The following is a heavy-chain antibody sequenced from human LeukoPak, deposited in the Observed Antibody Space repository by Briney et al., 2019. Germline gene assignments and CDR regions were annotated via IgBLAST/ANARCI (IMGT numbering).Heavy chain of an antibody. D-gene: IGHD3-9*01. V-gene: IGHV4-59*01. Sequence: SETLSLTCTVSGGSISSYYWSWIRQPPGKGLEWIGYIYYSGSTNYNPSLKSRVTISVDTSKNQFSLKLSSVTAADTAVYYCARDTMTYYDILTGPLRGAFDIWGQGTMVTVS. CDR3: ARDTMTYYDILTGPLRGAFDI. CDR2: IYYSGST. J-gene: IGHJ3*02. CDR1: GGSISSYY.